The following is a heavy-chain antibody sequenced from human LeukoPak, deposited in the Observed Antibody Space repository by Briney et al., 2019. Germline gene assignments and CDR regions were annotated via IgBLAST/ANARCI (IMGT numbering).Heavy chain of an antibody. D-gene: IGHD5-18*01. CDR3: ARGGYSYGYDDDFEY. CDR2: IYNSGST. J-gene: IGHJ4*02. V-gene: IGHV4-59*11. Sequence: SETLSLTCTVAGGSISSHYWSWSRQPPGKALEWIGYIYNSGSTNYNPSFKSRVTISVDTSKKQFSLKLTSVTAADTAVYYCARGGYSYGYDDDFEYWGQGILVTVSS. CDR1: GGSISSHY.